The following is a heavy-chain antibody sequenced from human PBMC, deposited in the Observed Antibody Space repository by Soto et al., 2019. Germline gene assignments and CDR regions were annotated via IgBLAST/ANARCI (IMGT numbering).Heavy chain of an antibody. CDR1: GFTFSSYT. D-gene: IGHD3-9*01. Sequence: EVRLVESGGGLVKPGGSLRLSCAASGFTFSSYTMNWVRQATGKGLECVSSISSSSTSIYYADSVKGRFTISRDNAKNSLYLQMNSLRAEDTAVYYCASGPYFEILTGYFDPWGQGTLVTVSS. V-gene: IGHV3-21*01. CDR3: ASGPYFEILTGYFDP. CDR2: ISSSSTSI. J-gene: IGHJ5*02.